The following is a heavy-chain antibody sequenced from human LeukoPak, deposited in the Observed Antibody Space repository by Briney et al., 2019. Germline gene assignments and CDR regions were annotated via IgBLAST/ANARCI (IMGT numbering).Heavy chain of an antibody. D-gene: IGHD3-9*01. Sequence: PSETLSLTCSVSGGSIGSRGYFWAWIRQPPGKGLEWMGSIDYTGSPHYTPSLKSRVTMSAAPSKTHFSLKVTSVTAADTAVYYCAGYWDASGYAAFDIWGLGTMITVSS. V-gene: IGHV4-39*02. CDR3: AGYWDASGYAAFDI. CDR1: GGSIGSRGYF. CDR2: IDYTGSP. J-gene: IGHJ3*02.